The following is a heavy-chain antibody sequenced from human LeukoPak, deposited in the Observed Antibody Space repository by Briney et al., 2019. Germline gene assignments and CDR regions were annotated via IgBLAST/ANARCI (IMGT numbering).Heavy chain of an antibody. CDR1: GFTFSSYA. CDR3: ARGPRITIFGVVITSTYYFDY. J-gene: IGHJ4*02. Sequence: GGSLRLSCAASGFTFSSYAMHWVRQAPGKGLEWVAVISYDGSNKYYADSVKGRFTISRDNSKNTLYLQMNSLRAEDTAVYYCARGPRITIFGVVITSTYYFDYWGQGTLVTVSS. V-gene: IGHV3-30*04. CDR2: ISYDGSNK. D-gene: IGHD3-3*01.